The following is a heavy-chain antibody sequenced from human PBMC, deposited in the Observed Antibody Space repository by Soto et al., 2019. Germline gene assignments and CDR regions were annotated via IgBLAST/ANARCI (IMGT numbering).Heavy chain of an antibody. Sequence: GGSLRLSCAASGFTFSNAWMSWVRQAPGKGLEWVGRIKSKTEGGTTDYAAPVKGRFSISRDDSKNTLYLQMNSLKTEDTAVYYCTTGIAARPRGSDYWGQGTLVTVSS. CDR2: IKSKTEGGTT. V-gene: IGHV3-15*01. CDR3: TTGIAARPRGSDY. D-gene: IGHD6-6*01. CDR1: GFTFSNAW. J-gene: IGHJ4*02.